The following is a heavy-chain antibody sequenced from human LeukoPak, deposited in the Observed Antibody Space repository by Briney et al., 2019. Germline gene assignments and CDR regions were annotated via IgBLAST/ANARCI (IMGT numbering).Heavy chain of an antibody. J-gene: IGHJ6*03. Sequence: MPGGSLRLSCAASGFTFSSYSMNWVRQAPGKGLEWVSFISSSSSYIYYADSVKGRFTISRDNAKNSLYLQMNSLRAEDTAVYYCARSEMGYYNYYMDVWGKGTTVTVSS. D-gene: IGHD5-24*01. CDR1: GFTFSSYS. V-gene: IGHV3-21*01. CDR3: ARSEMGYYNYYMDV. CDR2: ISSSSSYI.